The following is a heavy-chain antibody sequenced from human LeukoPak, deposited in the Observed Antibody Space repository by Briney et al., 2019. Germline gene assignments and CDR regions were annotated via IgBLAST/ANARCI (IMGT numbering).Heavy chain of an antibody. CDR3: VRGRPGYYFDQ. Sequence: GGSLRLSCAASGFPFSNFWMHWVRQAPGKGLMWVSRINNEGSSTTYADSVKGRFTISRDNAKYTLYLQMNSLSVEDTAVYYCVRGRPGYYFDQWGQGILGAVSS. V-gene: IGHV3-74*01. J-gene: IGHJ4*02. D-gene: IGHD3-3*01. CDR2: INNEGSST. CDR1: GFPFSNFW.